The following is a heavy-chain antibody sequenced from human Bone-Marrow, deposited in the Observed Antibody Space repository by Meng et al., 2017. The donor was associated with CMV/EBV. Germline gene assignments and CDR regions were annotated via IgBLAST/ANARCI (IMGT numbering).Heavy chain of an antibody. J-gene: IGHJ6*02. Sequence: GGSLRLSCAASGFTFSSYAMSWVRQAPGKGLEWVSAISGSGGSTYYADSVKGRFTISRDNAKNSLYLQMNSLRAEDTAVYYCARTTYYYYGMDVWGQGTTVTVSS. CDR3: ARTTYYYYGMDV. D-gene: IGHD1-14*01. V-gene: IGHV3-23*01. CDR2: ISGSGGST. CDR1: GFTFSSYA.